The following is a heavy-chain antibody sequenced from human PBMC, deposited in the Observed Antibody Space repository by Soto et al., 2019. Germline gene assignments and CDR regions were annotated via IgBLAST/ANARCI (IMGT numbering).Heavy chain of an antibody. J-gene: IGHJ6*03. CDR3: ARPVNLYSSSPYSDPSHYYYMDV. V-gene: IGHV4-39*01. Sequence: PSETLSLTCTVSGGSISSSSYYWGWIRQPPGKGLEWIGSIYYSGSTYYNPSLKSRVTISVDTSKNQFSLKLSSVTAADTAVYYCARPVNLYSSSPYSDPSHYYYMDVWGKGTTVTVSS. CDR2: IYYSGST. CDR1: GGSISSSSYY. D-gene: IGHD6-6*01.